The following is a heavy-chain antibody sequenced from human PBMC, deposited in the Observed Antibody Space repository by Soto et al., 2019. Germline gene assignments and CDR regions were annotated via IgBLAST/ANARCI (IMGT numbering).Heavy chain of an antibody. CDR3: VFSGYHYYMYV. V-gene: IGHV1-46*01. CDR1: GYTFTSYY. Sequence: VKVSCKASGYTFTSYYMHWVRQAPGQGLEWMGIINPSGGSTSYAQKFQGRVTMTRDTSTSTVYMELSSLRSEDTAVYYCVFSGYHYYMYVWGQGTTVPVSS. CDR2: INPSGGST. J-gene: IGHJ6*03.